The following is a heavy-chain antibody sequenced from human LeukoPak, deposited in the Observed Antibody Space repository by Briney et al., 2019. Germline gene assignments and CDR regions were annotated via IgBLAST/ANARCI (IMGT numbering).Heavy chain of an antibody. V-gene: IGHV3-23*01. D-gene: IGHD2-15*01. CDR1: GFTFSSYA. Sequence: GGSLRLSCAASGFTFSSYAMNWVRQAPGKGLERVSDISGNGVNTNYADSVKGRFTISRDNSKNTLYLQMNSLRAEDTAVYYCARGGAGYCSGGICYLYWGQGTLVTVSS. CDR3: ARGGAGYCSGGICYLY. CDR2: ISGNGVNT. J-gene: IGHJ4*02.